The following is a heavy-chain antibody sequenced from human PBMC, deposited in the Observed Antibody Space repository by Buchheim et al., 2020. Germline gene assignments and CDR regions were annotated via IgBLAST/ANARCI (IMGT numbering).Heavy chain of an antibody. CDR1: GFTFRDSY. J-gene: IGHJ4*02. Sequence: QVQLVESGGGLVKPGGSLRLSCAASGFTFRDSYMSWVRQAPGKGLEWISYITTNVYETRYADSVKGRFTISRDNAKNALYLQMNSLRVEDTAVYYCREDWTETENDYWGQGTL. CDR3: REDWTETENDY. V-gene: IGHV3-11*06. D-gene: IGHD1-1*01. CDR2: ITTNVYET.